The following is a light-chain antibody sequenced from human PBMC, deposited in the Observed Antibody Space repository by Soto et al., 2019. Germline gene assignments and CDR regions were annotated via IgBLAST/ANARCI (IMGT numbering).Light chain of an antibody. V-gene: IGLV2-14*01. Sequence: QSALTQPASVSGSPGQSITISCTGTSSDVGGYNYVSWYQQHPGKAPKFMIYDVSNRPSGVSNRFSGSKSGNMASLTISGLQAEDEADYYCSSYTTSNTRQIVFGTGTKVTGL. CDR2: DVS. J-gene: IGLJ1*01. CDR3: SSYTTSNTRQIV. CDR1: SSDVGGYNY.